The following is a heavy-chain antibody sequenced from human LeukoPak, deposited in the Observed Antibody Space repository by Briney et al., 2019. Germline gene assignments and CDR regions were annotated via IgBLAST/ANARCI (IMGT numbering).Heavy chain of an antibody. V-gene: IGHV1-2*04. J-gene: IGHJ6*02. Sequence: ASVKVSCKASGYTFTGYYMHWVRQAPGQGLEWMGWINPNSGGTNYAQKFQGWVTMTRDTSISTAYMELSRLRSDDTAVYYCARETTVVTKTDYGMDVWGQGTTVTVSS. D-gene: IGHD4-23*01. CDR3: ARETTVVTKTDYGMDV. CDR2: INPNSGGT. CDR1: GYTFTGYY.